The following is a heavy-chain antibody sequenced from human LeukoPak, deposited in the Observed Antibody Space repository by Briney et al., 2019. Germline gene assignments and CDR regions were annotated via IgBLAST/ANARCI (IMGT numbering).Heavy chain of an antibody. J-gene: IGHJ4*02. CDR3: ARDYYGSGSYVDY. V-gene: IGHV4-61*01. D-gene: IGHD3-10*01. Sequence: PSETLSLTCTVSGGSVSSGSYYWSWIRQPPGKGLEWIGYIYYSGSTNYNPSLKSRVTISVDTSKNQFSLKLSSVTAADTAVYYCARDYYGSGSYVDYWGQGTLVTVPS. CDR2: IYYSGST. CDR1: GGSVSSGSYY.